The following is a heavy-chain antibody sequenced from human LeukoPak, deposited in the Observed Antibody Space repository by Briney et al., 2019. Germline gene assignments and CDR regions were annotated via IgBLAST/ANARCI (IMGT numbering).Heavy chain of an antibody. D-gene: IGHD4-11*01. Sequence: SETLSLTCTVSGGSLSSYYWSWIRQPPGKGLEWIGYIYYSGSTNYNPSLKSRVTISVDTSKNQFSLKLSSVTAADTAVYYCARGLHPRAFDIWGQGTMVTVSS. CDR1: GGSLSSYY. J-gene: IGHJ3*02. CDR3: ARGLHPRAFDI. V-gene: IGHV4-59*01. CDR2: IYYSGST.